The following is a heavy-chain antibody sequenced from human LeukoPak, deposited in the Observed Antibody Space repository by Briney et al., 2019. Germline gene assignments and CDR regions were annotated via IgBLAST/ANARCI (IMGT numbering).Heavy chain of an antibody. V-gene: IGHV3-66*01. J-gene: IGHJ3*01. Sequence: GGSLRLSCAASGFTFSSYAMYWVRQAPGKGLEWVSILYSGGSSYSADSVKGRFTISRDSSKNTIYLQMNSLRAEDTAVYYCARDAERIRTTDGFDVWGQGTMVTVSS. CDR2: LYSGGSS. CDR3: ARDAERIRTTDGFDV. D-gene: IGHD4-11*01. CDR1: GFTFSSYA.